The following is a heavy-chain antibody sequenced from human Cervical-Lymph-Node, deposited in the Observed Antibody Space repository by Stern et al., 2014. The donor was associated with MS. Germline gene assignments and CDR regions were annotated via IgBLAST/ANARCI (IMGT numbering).Heavy chain of an antibody. J-gene: IGHJ4*02. D-gene: IGHD4-11*01. V-gene: IGHV5-51*03. CDR3: ARGETVTVDH. CDR2: IYPSDSNT. Sequence: LQLGQSGAEVKKPGESLKISCKASGYSFTNYWIGWVRQMPGKGLEWMGFIYPSDSNTRYSPSFQGQVTISADKSISTAYLQWNRLKASDSAMYYCARGETVTVDHWGQGTLVTVSS. CDR1: GYSFTNYW.